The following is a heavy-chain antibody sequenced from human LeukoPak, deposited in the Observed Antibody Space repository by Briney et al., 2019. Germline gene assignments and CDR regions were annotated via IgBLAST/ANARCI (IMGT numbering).Heavy chain of an antibody. CDR1: GFPFTTYP. V-gene: IGHV3-23*01. D-gene: IGHD6-13*01. CDR2: ISGSGGST. CDR3: AKGEAAEHPDP. Sequence: PGGSLRLSCAASGFPFTTYPRSWVAKAQGRGRKWVSAISGSGGSTYYADSVKGRFTISRDNSKNTLYLQMNSLRAEDTAVYYCAKGEAAEHPDPWGQGTLVTVSS. J-gene: IGHJ5*02.